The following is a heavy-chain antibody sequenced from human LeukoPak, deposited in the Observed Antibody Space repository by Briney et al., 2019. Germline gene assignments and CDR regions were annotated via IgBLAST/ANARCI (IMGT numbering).Heavy chain of an antibody. D-gene: IGHD6-19*01. Sequence: SETLSLTCAVSGYSINSGYFRGWIRQPPGKGLDWSGNIYHTESTYYKSSLKSRVTISVDTSKNQFSLKLSSVTAADTAVYYCARKGIAVTGIYDYWGQGILVTVSS. V-gene: IGHV4-38-2*01. CDR1: GYSINSGYF. J-gene: IGHJ4*02. CDR3: ARKGIAVTGIYDY. CDR2: IYHTEST.